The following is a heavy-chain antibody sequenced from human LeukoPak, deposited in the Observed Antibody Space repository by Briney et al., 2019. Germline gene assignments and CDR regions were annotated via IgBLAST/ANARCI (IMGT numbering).Heavy chain of an antibody. D-gene: IGHD5-18*01. J-gene: IGHJ4*02. CDR2: IYYSGST. Sequence: PSQTLSLTCTVSGGSISSGGYYWSWIRQHPGKGLEWIGYIYYSGSTYYNPSLKSRVTISVDTSKNQFSLKLSSVTAADTAVYYCAREDTAMVLVDYWGQGTLVTVSS. V-gene: IGHV4-31*03. CDR3: AREDTAMVLVDY. CDR1: GGSISSGGYY.